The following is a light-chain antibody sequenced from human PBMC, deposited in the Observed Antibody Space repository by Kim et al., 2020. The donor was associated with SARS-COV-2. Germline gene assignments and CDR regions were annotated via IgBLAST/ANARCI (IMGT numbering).Light chain of an antibody. Sequence: VALGQKVRITCKGDSLRSYYATWYQQKPGQAPIVVIYGKNNRPSGIPDRFSGSSSGDTASLTITGTQAGDEADYYCNSRGSNDNVLFGGGTKLTVL. CDR2: GKN. J-gene: IGLJ2*01. CDR3: NSRGSNDNVL. CDR1: SLRSYY. V-gene: IGLV3-19*01.